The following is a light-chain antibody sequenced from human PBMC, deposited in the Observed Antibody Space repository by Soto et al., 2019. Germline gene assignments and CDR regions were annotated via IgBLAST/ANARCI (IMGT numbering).Light chain of an antibody. V-gene: IGKV3-20*01. Sequence: EIVFTQSAGPLSLSPGERATLSCTSSQSVSSSYLAWYQQKPGQAPRLLIYNAFNRATGIPDRFSGSGSGTDCTLTISRLEPEDVAVYYCQQYGSSPGTLGGGTKVDIK. CDR1: QSVSSSY. CDR2: NAF. J-gene: IGKJ4*01. CDR3: QQYGSSPGT.